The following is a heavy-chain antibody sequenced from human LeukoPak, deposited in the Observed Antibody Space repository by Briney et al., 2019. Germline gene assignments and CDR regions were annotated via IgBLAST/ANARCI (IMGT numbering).Heavy chain of an antibody. D-gene: IGHD2-15*01. CDR3: ARDASRLLVADY. CDR1: GGSISSYY. J-gene: IGHJ4*02. Sequence: SETLSLTCTVSGGSISSYYWSWIRQPPGKGLEWIGYIYYSGSTNYHPSLKRRVTISVDTSKNQFSLTLSSVTAADPAVYYCARDASRLLVADYWGQGTLGTVSS. CDR2: IYYSGST. V-gene: IGHV4-59*12.